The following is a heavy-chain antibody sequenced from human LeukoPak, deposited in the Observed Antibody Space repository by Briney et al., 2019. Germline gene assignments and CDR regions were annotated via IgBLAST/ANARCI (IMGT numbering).Heavy chain of an antibody. CDR3: AKERSDINDYYNFDY. D-gene: IGHD3-22*01. J-gene: IGHJ4*02. V-gene: IGHV3-23*01. CDR1: GFTFSSYS. CDR2: ISGSGGST. Sequence: GGSLRLSCAASGFTFSSYSMNWVRQAPGKGLEWVSAISGSGGSTYYADSVKGRFTISRDNSKNTVYLQMNSLRAEDTAVYYCAKERSDINDYYNFDYWGQGTLVTVSS.